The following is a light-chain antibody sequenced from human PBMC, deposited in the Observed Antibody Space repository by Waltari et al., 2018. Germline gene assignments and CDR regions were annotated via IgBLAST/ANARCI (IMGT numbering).Light chain of an antibody. CDR2: GAS. CDR3: LQYDNWPRV. Sequence: EIVMTQSPAHLSVSPGERATLSCRASQSVSSNLAWFQKKPGQAPRLLIYGASTRATGFSARFRGSGSGTEFTLTISSLQSEDFAVYFCLQYDNWPRVFGQGTKLEIK. V-gene: IGKV3-15*01. CDR1: QSVSSN. J-gene: IGKJ2*01.